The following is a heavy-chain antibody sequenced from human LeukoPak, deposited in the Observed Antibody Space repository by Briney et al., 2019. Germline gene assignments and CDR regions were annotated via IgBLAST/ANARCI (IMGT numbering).Heavy chain of an antibody. D-gene: IGHD5-24*01. CDR2: INHSGST. V-gene: IGHV4-34*01. CDR1: GGSFSGYY. Sequence: SETLSLTCAVYGGSFSGYYWSWIRQPPGKGLEWIGEINHSGSTNYNPSLKSRVAISVDTSKNQFSLKLSSVTAADTAVYYCARGPKRGYNVYYYYGMDAWGQGTTVTVSS. CDR3: ARGPKRGYNVYYYYGMDA. J-gene: IGHJ6*02.